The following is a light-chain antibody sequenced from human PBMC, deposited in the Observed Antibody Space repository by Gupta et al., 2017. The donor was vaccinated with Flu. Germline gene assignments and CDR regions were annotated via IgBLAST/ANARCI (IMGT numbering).Light chain of an antibody. CDR3: QVWESSTDHPGV. CDR1: NIGSKN. CDR2: DDS. V-gene: IGLV3-21*02. Sequence: GNNIGSKNVHWYQHRPGEAPVLVVQDDSDRPSGIPARFSGSNSGNTATLTISRVEAGDEADYYCQVWESSTDHPGVFGGGTKLTVL. J-gene: IGLJ3*02.